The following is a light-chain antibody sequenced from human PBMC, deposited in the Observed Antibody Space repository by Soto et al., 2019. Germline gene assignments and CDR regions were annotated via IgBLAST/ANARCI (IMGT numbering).Light chain of an antibody. CDR3: QQYGSSVMYT. CDR1: QSVSSNY. CDR2: GAS. Sequence: EIVLTQSPGTLSLSPGERATLSCRASQSVSSNYLAWYQQKPGQAPRPLIHGASSRATGIPDRFSGSGSGTDFTLTISSLEPEDFAVYYCQQYGSSVMYTFGQGTKLELK. J-gene: IGKJ2*01. V-gene: IGKV3-20*01.